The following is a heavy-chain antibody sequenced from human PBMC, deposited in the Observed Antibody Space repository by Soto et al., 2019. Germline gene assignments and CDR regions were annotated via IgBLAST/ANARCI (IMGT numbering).Heavy chain of an antibody. Sequence: QVQLQESGPGLVKPSQTLSLTCTVSGGSISSGGYYWSWIRQHPGKGLEWIGYIYYSGSTYYNPSLKGRVTISVDTSKNPFSLKLSSVTAADTAVYYCARVSGVLMVYATFDYWGQGTLVTVSS. V-gene: IGHV4-31*03. CDR2: IYYSGST. CDR1: GGSISSGGYY. J-gene: IGHJ4*02. CDR3: ARVSGVLMVYATFDY. D-gene: IGHD2-8*01.